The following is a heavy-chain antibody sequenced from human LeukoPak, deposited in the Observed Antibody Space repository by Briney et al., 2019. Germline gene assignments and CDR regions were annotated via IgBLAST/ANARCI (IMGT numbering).Heavy chain of an antibody. D-gene: IGHD3-3*01. Sequence: GGSLRLSCAASGFTFSSYGMNWVRQAPGKGLEWVSYISSGSGTIYYADSVKGRFTISRDNAKNSLYLQMNSLRAEDTAVYYCARDNRLNKLRFLEWLRHRWFDPWGQGTLVTVSS. V-gene: IGHV3-48*01. CDR1: GFTFSSYG. CDR3: ARDNRLNKLRFLEWLRHRWFDP. CDR2: ISSGSGTI. J-gene: IGHJ5*02.